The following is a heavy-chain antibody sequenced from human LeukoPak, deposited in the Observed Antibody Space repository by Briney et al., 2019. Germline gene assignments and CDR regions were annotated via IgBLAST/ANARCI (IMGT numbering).Heavy chain of an antibody. CDR1: GFTFSSYA. CDR2: ISGSGGST. Sequence: GGSLRLSCAASGFTFSSYAMSWVRQAPGKGLEWVSAISGSGGSTYYADSVKGRFTISRDNSKNTLYLQMNSLRAEDTAVYYCAKTRPYGSGSYYPFYYMDVWGKGTTVTASS. V-gene: IGHV3-23*01. D-gene: IGHD3-10*01. J-gene: IGHJ6*03. CDR3: AKTRPYGSGSYYPFYYMDV.